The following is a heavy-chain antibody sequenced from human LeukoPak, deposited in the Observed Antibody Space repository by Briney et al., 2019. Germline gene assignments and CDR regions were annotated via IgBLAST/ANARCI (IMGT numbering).Heavy chain of an antibody. CDR3: ARQKLSGTYLPDQ. V-gene: IGHV3-30*02. CDR2: ILFNGSNI. D-gene: IGHD3-10*01. CDR1: GFIFSNFN. Sequence: GGSLRLSCAASGFIFSNFNMHWVRQAPGKGLEWLAFILFNGSNIEYADSVKGRFTISRDNSKNTLHLQMNTLRSEDTGVYYCARQKLSGTYLPDQWGQGILVTVSS. J-gene: IGHJ4*02.